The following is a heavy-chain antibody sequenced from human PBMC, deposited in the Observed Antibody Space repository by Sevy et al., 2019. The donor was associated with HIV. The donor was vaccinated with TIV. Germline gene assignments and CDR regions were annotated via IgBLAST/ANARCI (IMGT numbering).Heavy chain of an antibody. Sequence: GGSLRLSCATSGFTFSSYTMNWVRQAPGKGLEWISYISSSGTSIYYADSVKGRFTISRDNAKDSLYLQMNSLRDEDTAVYYCPRDWVAGGAFDIWGQGTMVTVSS. J-gene: IGHJ3*02. D-gene: IGHD1-26*01. CDR1: GFTFSSYT. CDR3: PRDWVAGGAFDI. V-gene: IGHV3-48*02. CDR2: ISSSGTSI.